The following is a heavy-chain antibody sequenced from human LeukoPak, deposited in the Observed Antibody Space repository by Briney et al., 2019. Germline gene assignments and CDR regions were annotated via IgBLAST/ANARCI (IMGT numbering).Heavy chain of an antibody. CDR1: GFTFSSYS. V-gene: IGHV3-48*04. J-gene: IGHJ4*02. Sequence: RGSLRLSCAASGFTFSSYSMNWVRQAPGKGLEWVSYISSSSSTIFYADSVRGRFTISRDNAKNSLYLQMNSLSAEDTAVYYCARGRELLRCFDYWGQGTLVTVSS. CDR2: ISSSSSTI. D-gene: IGHD1-26*01. CDR3: ARGRELLRCFDY.